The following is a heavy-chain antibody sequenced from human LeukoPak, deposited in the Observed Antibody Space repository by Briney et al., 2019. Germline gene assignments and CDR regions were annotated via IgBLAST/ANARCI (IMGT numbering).Heavy chain of an antibody. CDR3: AHSSLITMVRGATFDY. D-gene: IGHD3-10*01. J-gene: IGHJ4*02. CDR2: IYWDDDK. CDR1: GFSLSTSGVG. Sequence: SGPTLVKPTQTLTLTCTFSGFSLSTSGVGVGWIRQPPGKALEWLALIYWDDDKRYSPSLKSRLTITKDTSKNQVVLTMTNMDPVDTATYYCAHSSLITMVRGATFDYWGQGTLVTVSS. V-gene: IGHV2-5*02.